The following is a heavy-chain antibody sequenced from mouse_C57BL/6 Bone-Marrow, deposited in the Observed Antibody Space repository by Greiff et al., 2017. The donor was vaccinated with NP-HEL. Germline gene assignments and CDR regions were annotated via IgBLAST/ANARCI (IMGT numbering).Heavy chain of an antibody. CDR1: GFTFSSYG. V-gene: IGHV5-6*01. CDR3: ARHPYGSSFYYYAMDY. CDR2: ISSGGSYT. Sequence: EVQVVESGGDLVKPGGSLKLSCAASGFTFSSYGMSWVRQTPDKRLEWVATISSGGSYTYYPDSVKGRFPISRDNAKNTLYLQMSSLKSEDTAMYYCARHPYGSSFYYYAMDYWGQGTSVTVSS. J-gene: IGHJ4*01. D-gene: IGHD1-1*01.